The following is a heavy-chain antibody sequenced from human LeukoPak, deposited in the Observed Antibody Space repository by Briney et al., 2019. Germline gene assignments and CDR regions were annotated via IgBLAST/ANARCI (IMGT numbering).Heavy chain of an antibody. CDR2: IYTSGST. V-gene: IGHV4-61*02. CDR3: ARSPIGYGGNSGAFDY. D-gene: IGHD4-23*01. Sequence: SETLSLTCTVSGGSISSGSYFWSWIRQPAGKGLEWIGRIYTSGSTNYNPSLKSRVTISVDTSKNQFSLKLSSVTAADTAVYYCARSPIGYGGNSGAFDYWGQGTLVTVSS. J-gene: IGHJ4*02. CDR1: GGSISSGSYF.